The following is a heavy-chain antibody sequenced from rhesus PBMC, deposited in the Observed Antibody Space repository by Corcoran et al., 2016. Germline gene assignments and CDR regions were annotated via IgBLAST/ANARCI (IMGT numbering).Heavy chain of an antibody. CDR2: ISSGGSI. CDR1: GFTFSSTR. J-gene: IGHJ6*01. Sequence: EVQLVESGGGLVQPGGSLRLSCPASGFTFSSTRITWIRQFQGKGLEWFLYISSGGSIYYSDSGKRRFTISRDNVKNTLYLQMSSLRVEDTAVYYCANTLEYCTGSGCYGLDSWGQGVVVTVSS. D-gene: IGHD2-21*01. CDR3: ANTLEYCTGSGCYGLDS. V-gene: IGHV3-32*02.